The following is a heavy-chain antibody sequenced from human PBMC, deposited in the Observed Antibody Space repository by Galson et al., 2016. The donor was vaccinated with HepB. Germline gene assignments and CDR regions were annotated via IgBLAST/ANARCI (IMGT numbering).Heavy chain of an antibody. Sequence: SLRLSCAASGFAFSNYAMSWVRQAPGKGLEWVSLIFAGGDRTFYADSVRGRFTISRDNSKNTLYLQMSSLRADDSAVYYCAKDGCTSTSCYSYWGQGTLVTVPS. D-gene: IGHD2-2*01. CDR3: AKDGCTSTSCYSY. V-gene: IGHV3-23*01. CDR2: IFAGGDRT. CDR1: GFAFSNYA. J-gene: IGHJ4*02.